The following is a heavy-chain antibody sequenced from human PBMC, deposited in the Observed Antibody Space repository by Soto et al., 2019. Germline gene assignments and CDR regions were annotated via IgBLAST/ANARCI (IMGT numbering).Heavy chain of an antibody. V-gene: IGHV4-59*08. CDR3: AYSTGWYRLDL. D-gene: IGHD6-19*01. CDR2: IYYAGST. Sequence: TSETLSLTCTVSGGSINNYYWSWIRQPPGKGLEFIGYIYYAGSTTYNPSLKSRVTISVDTSKNQFSLQLRSVTAADTAVYYCAYSTGWYRLDLWGQGTLVTVSS. J-gene: IGHJ3*01. CDR1: GGSINNYY.